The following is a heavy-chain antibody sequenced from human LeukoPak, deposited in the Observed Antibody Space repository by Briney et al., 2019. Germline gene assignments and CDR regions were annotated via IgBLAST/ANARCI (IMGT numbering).Heavy chain of an antibody. CDR2: ISSSSSYI. V-gene: IGHV3-21*04. Sequence: GGSLRLSCAASGFTFSSYSMNWVRQAPGKGLEWVSSISSSSSYIYYADSVKGRFTISRDNSKSTLYLQMNSLRAADTALYYCAKPAKTDYADYRGQGTLVTVSS. CDR3: AKPAKTDYADY. CDR1: GFTFSSYS. D-gene: IGHD1-14*01. J-gene: IGHJ4*02.